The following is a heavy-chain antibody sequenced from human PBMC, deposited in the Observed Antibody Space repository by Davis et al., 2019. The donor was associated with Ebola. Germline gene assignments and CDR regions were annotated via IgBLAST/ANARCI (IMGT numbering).Heavy chain of an antibody. Sequence: GESLKISCAASGFTSSSYGMHWVRQAPGKGLEWVAVLWYDVSNKYYADSVKGRFTISRHNSKNTLYLQMNSLRAEDTAVYYCARTWFGESPFDPWGQGTLVTVSS. CDR3: ARTWFGESPFDP. CDR2: LWYDVSNK. V-gene: IGHV3-33*01. CDR1: GFTSSSYG. J-gene: IGHJ5*02. D-gene: IGHD3-10*01.